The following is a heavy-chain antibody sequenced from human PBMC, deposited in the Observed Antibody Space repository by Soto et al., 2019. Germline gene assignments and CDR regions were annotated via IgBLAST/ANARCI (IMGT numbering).Heavy chain of an antibody. Sequence: VGSLRLSCAASGFTFSDYYMSWIRQAPGKGLEWVSYSSSSSSYTNYADSVKGRFTISRDNAKNSLYLQMNSLRAEDTAVYYCARERNNYYDSSGFDYWGQGTLVTVSS. V-gene: IGHV3-11*06. CDR3: ARERNNYYDSSGFDY. D-gene: IGHD3-22*01. CDR2: SSSSSSYT. CDR1: GFTFSDYY. J-gene: IGHJ4*02.